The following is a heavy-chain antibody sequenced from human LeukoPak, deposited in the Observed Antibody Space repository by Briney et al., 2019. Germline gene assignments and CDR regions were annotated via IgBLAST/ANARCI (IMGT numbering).Heavy chain of an antibody. CDR2: IRSGGDNI. CDR1: GFTFSSDP. V-gene: IGHV3-48*01. D-gene: IGHD5-24*01. Sequence: GGSLRLSCATSGFTFSSDPMNWVRQAPGKGLEWVSHIRSGGDNIHYADSVRGRFTISRDNAKNSLYLQMNSLRVEDTTVYFCVRDAQFAFDIWGQGTMVTVSS. CDR3: VRDAQFAFDI. J-gene: IGHJ3*02.